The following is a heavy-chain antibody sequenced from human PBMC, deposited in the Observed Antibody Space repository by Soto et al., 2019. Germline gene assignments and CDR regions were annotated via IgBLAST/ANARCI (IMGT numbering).Heavy chain of an antibody. CDR2: INNSGIT. V-gene: IGHV4-31*03. CDR3: ARGTTSLAF. CDR1: GGSISSGWYY. J-gene: IGHJ4*02. Sequence: QVQLQEAGPGLVKPSQTLSLTCTVSGGSISSGWYYWNWIRQHPGKGLEWIGYINNSGITFSNPSLKGRGTISVGTSSNQFSLKVTSVTAADTAVYYCARGTTSLAFWGQGLLVTVSS. D-gene: IGHD3-10*01.